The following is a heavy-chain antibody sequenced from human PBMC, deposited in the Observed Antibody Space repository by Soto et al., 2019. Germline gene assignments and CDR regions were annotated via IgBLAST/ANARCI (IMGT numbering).Heavy chain of an antibody. CDR2: IDSRGGTI. D-gene: IGHD5-18*01. CDR1: GFTFSTYS. CDR3: AREHTAMYTSDY. V-gene: IGHV3-48*02. J-gene: IGHJ4*02. Sequence: PGGSLRLSCAASGFTFSTYSMNWVRQAPGKGLEWVSYIDSRGGTIYYADSVKGRFTISRDNAKNSLYLQMNSLRDKDTAVYYCAREHTAMYTSDYWGQGTLVTVSS.